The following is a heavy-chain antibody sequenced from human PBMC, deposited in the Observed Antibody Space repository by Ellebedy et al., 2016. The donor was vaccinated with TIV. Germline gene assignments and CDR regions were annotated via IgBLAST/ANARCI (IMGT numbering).Heavy chain of an antibody. CDR1: GYSISSGYY. CDR3: ARGGAAAGLSYFDY. D-gene: IGHD6-13*01. V-gene: IGHV4-38-2*02. Sequence: SETLSLTCTVSGYSISSGYYWGWIRQPPGKGLEWIGSIYYSGSTYYNPSLKSRVTISVDTSKNQFSLKLSSVTAADTAVYYCARGGAAAGLSYFDYWGQGTLVTVSS. J-gene: IGHJ4*02. CDR2: IYYSGST.